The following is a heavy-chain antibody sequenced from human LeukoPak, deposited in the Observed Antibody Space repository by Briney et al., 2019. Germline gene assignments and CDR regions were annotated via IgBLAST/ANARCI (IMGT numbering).Heavy chain of an antibody. CDR2: ISSSGSTI. CDR3: ARGLANYYGSVSYRGWFDP. CDR1: GFTFSSYE. J-gene: IGHJ5*02. V-gene: IGHV3-48*03. D-gene: IGHD3-10*01. Sequence: GSLRLSCATSGFTFSSYEMNWVRQAPGKGLEWVSYISSSGSTIYYADSAKCRFTISRDNAKNSLYLQMNSLRAEDTAVYYCARGLANYYGSVSYRGWFDPWGQGTLVTVSS.